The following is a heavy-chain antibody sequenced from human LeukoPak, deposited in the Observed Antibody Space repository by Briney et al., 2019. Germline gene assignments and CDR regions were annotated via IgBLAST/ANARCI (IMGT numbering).Heavy chain of an antibody. J-gene: IGHJ4*02. CDR2: INHDGSAK. CDR3: ARDEGIVVVPAAPVDY. Sequence: AGSLRLTCAASGFTFSSYCWSWIRQAPGKGLEWVANINHDGSAKYYVNSAKSRFTISRDNAKNALYLQMSSLRAEDTAVYYCARDEGIVVVPAAPVDYWGQGTLVTVSS. D-gene: IGHD2-2*01. V-gene: IGHV3-7*01. CDR1: GFTFSSYC.